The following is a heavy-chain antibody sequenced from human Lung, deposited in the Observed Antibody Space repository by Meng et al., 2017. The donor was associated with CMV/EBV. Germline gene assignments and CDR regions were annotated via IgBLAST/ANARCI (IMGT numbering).Heavy chain of an antibody. V-gene: IGHV4-34*01. CDR1: Y. J-gene: IGHJ5*02. CDR3: ARGRSSTRYCSSTSCYSRGWIWFDP. Sequence: YWIWIRQPPGKGLKWIGEINHSGSTNYNPSLKSRVTISVDTSKNQFSLKLSSVTAADTAVYYCARGRSSTRYCSSTSCYSRGWIWFDPWGQGTLVTVSS. D-gene: IGHD2-2*01. CDR2: INHSGST.